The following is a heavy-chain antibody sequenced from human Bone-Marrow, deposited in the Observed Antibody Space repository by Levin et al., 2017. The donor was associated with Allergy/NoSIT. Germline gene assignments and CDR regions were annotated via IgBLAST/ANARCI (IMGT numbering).Heavy chain of an antibody. D-gene: IGHD3-3*02. V-gene: IGHV1-18*01. CDR2: IKNGIT. Sequence: GESLKISCEASGYMFSSHGISWVRQAPGQGLEWMAWIKNGITRYVQKFQGRLTVTADTPTNTAYMELRSLRSDDTAVYYCARDHLWSLDVWGQGTTVTVSS. J-gene: IGHJ6*02. CDR3: ARDHLWSLDV. CDR1: GYMFSSHG.